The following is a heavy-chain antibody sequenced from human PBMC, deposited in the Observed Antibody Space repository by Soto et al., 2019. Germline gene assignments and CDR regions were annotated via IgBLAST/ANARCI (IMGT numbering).Heavy chain of an antibody. CDR3: ASPYSSSWLSLDY. D-gene: IGHD6-13*01. CDR1: GYSFTSYW. CDR2: IYPGDSDT. V-gene: IGHV5-51*03. Sequence: GESLKISCKGSGYSFTSYWIGWVRQMHGKVLEWIGIIYPGDSDTRYSPSFQGQVTISADKSISTAYLQWSSLKASDTAMYYCASPYSSSWLSLDYWGQGTLVTVSS. J-gene: IGHJ4*02.